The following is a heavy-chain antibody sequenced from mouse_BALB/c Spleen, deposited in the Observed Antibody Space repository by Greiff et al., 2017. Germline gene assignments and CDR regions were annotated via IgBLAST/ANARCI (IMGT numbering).Heavy chain of an antibody. CDR3: TRDTARATGAWFAY. CDR2: INPSNGGT. CDR1: GYTFTSYY. V-gene: IGHV1S81*02. D-gene: IGHD3-1*01. Sequence: QVQLQQSGAELVKPGASVKLSCKASGYTFTSYYMYWVKQRPGQGLEWIGEINPSNGGTNFNEKFKSKATLTVDKSSSTAYMQLSSLTSEDSAVYYCTRDTARATGAWFAYWGQGTLVTVSA. J-gene: IGHJ3*01.